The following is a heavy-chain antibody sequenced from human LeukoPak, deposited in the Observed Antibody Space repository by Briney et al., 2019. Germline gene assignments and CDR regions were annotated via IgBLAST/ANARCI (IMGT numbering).Heavy chain of an antibody. CDR1: GFTFGAYW. Sequence: GGSLRLPCAASGFTFGAYWVTWVRQAPGKGLEWVANLNQDGSEKYYVDSVKGRFTISRDNAKNSLYLQMNSLRAEDTAVYYCARGDCSRASCYSSDYWGQGTLVTVSS. D-gene: IGHD2-15*01. CDR3: ARGDCSRASCYSSDY. CDR2: LNQDGSEK. V-gene: IGHV3-7*02. J-gene: IGHJ4*02.